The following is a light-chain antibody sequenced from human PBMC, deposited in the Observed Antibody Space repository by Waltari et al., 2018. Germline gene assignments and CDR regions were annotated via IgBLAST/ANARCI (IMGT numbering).Light chain of an antibody. J-gene: IGKJ1*01. CDR2: KTS. V-gene: IGKV1-5*03. CDR1: QSINNW. CDR3: QQYNDNATWT. Sequence: DIQMTQSPSTLSASVGDRVTITCRASQSINNWLAWYQQKPAKAPKLLIYKTSTLESGVPSSFSGSGYGTEFTLTISSRQPDDFATYYCQQYNDNATWTFGQGTKVEVK.